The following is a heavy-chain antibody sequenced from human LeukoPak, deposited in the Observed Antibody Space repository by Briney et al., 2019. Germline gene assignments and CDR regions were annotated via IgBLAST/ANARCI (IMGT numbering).Heavy chain of an antibody. V-gene: IGHV4-39*01. D-gene: IGHD3-22*01. CDR1: VGLICSSSYY. Sequence: KPSETLSLICTLSVGLICSSSYYWGRIRQPPGKGLERIGSIYYSGSYYYNPSLKSRITISVDTSNNQFSLKLSSVTAADTAVYYCARHGLSDITMIVPWGQGTLVTVSS. CDR2: IYYSGSY. J-gene: IGHJ5*02. CDR3: ARHGLSDITMIVP.